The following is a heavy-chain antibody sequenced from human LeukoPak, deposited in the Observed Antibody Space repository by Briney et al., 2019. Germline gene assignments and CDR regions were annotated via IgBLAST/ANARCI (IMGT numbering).Heavy chain of an antibody. D-gene: IGHD1-14*01. J-gene: IGHJ4*02. Sequence: GGSLRLSCAASGFTFSNSWMSWVRQAPGKGLEWVARIRADGTTDYAAPVKGRFTISRDDSMNTLSLQMDSLKTGDTAVYYCAADVPSPLAQIDYWGQGTPVTVSS. V-gene: IGHV3-15*01. CDR3: AADVPSPLAQIDY. CDR1: GFTFSNSW. CDR2: IRADGTT.